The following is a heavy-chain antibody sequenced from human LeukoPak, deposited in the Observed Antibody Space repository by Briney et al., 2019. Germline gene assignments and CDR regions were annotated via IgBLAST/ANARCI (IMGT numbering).Heavy chain of an antibody. CDR2: INQSGST. J-gene: IGHJ4*02. V-gene: IGHV4-34*01. CDR3: ARRPRQWLVTDRYYFDY. Sequence: SEALSLTCAVCGGSFSGYYWIWIRQPPGKGLELMGEINQSGSTSYNPSRKSRVTISVDTSKNQFSLKLSSVTSADTAVYYCARRPRQWLVTDRYYFDYWGQGTLVTVSS. CDR1: GGSFSGYY. D-gene: IGHD6-19*01.